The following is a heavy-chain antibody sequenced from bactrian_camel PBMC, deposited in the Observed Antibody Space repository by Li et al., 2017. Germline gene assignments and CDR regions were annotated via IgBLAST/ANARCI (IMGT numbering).Heavy chain of an antibody. J-gene: IGHJ4*01. CDR1: GYTFDKNC. CDR3: AADHWCRGHIVEVRSHS. Sequence: DVQLVESGGGSVQAGESLRLSCVASGYTFDKNCMGWFRQAPGKEREGVAATYTGGSTEYYADSVKGRFTISVDNAKNTVYLQMTNLNPEDTAMYYCAADHWCRGHIVEVRSHSWGPGTQVTVS. V-gene: IGHV3S40*01. CDR2: TYTGGSTE. D-gene: IGHD1*01.